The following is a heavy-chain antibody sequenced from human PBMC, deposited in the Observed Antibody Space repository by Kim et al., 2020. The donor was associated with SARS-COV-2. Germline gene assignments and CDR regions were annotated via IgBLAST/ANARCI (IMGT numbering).Heavy chain of an antibody. D-gene: IGHD6-19*01. J-gene: IGHJ6*02. V-gene: IGHV3-30*04. CDR3: ARVGRGSGWFSYYYYGMDV. Sequence: GGSLRLSCAASGFTFSSYAMHWVRQAPGKGLEWVAVISSDGSNKYYADSVKGRFTISRDNSKNTLYLQMNSLRAEDTAVYYCARVGRGSGWFSYYYYGMDVWGQGTTVTVSS. CDR2: ISSDGSNK. CDR1: GFTFSSYA.